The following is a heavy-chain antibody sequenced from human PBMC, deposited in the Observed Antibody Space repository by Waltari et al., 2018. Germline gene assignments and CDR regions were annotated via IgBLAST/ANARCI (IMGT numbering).Heavy chain of an antibody. Sequence: QLQLQESGPGLVKPSETLSLTCTVSGGSISSSSYYWGWIRQPPGKGLEWVSYISSSSSTIYYADSVKGRFTISRDNAKNSLYLQMNSLRAEDTAVYYCARDRGSRGSRAFDIWGQGTMVTVSS. D-gene: IGHD3-16*01. CDR3: ARDRGSRGSRAFDI. J-gene: IGHJ3*02. CDR2: ISSSSSTI. V-gene: IGHV3-11*04. CDR1: GGSISSSSYY.